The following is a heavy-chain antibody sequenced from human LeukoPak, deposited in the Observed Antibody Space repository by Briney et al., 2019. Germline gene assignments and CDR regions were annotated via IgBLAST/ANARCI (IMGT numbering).Heavy chain of an antibody. D-gene: IGHD1-26*01. CDR3: AGGYEWELLGY. CDR1: GFTFSSYS. CDR2: ISSSSSYI. J-gene: IGHJ4*02. Sequence: GGSLRLSCAASGFTFSSYSMNWVRQAPGKGLEWVSSISSSSSYIYYADSVKGRFTISRDNAKNSLYLQMNSLGAEDTAVYYCAGGYEWELLGYWGQGTLVTVSS. V-gene: IGHV3-21*01.